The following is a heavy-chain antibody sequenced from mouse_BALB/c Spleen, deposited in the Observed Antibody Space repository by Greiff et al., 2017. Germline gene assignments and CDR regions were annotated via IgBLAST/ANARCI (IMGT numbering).Heavy chain of an antibody. J-gene: IGHJ2*01. V-gene: IGHV1S135*01. Sequence: EVQVVESGPELVKPGASVKVSCKASGYAFTSYNMYWVKQSHGKSLEWIGYIDPYNGGTSYNQKFKGKATLTVDKSSSTAYMHLNSLTSEDSAVYYCARPIIYYFDYWGQGTTLTVSS. CDR3: ARPIIYYFDY. CDR2: IDPYNGGT. CDR1: GYAFTSYN. D-gene: IGHD1-1*01.